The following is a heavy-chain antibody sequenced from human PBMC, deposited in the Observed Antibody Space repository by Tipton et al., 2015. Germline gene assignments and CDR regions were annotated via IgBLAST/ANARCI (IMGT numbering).Heavy chain of an antibody. CDR2: IQYSGGT. CDR3: ARTDALGHFDY. CDR1: SDSINKYY. V-gene: IGHV4-59*01. J-gene: IGHJ4*02. D-gene: IGHD2-8*01. Sequence: TLSLTCTVSSDSINKYYWSWIRQPPGKELQWIGYIQYSGGTNYNPSLESRVSISVDTSKNQLSLRLSSVTAADTAVYFCARTDALGHFDYWGLGTLVTVSS.